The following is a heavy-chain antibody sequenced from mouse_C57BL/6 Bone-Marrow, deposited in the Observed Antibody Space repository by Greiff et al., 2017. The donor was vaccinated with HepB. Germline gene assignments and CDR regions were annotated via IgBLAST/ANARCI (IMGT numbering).Heavy chain of an antibody. V-gene: IGHV2-5*01. CDR2: IWRGGST. J-gene: IGHJ4*01. CDR1: GFSLTSYG. Sequence: VQLQQSGPGLVQPSQSLSITCTVSGFSLTSYGVHWVRQSPGKGLEWLGVIWRGGSTDYNAAFMSRLSITKENSKSQVFFKMNSLQADDTAIYYCAKKKGSFYAMDYWGQGTSVTVSS. D-gene: IGHD1-1*01. CDR3: AKKKGSFYAMDY.